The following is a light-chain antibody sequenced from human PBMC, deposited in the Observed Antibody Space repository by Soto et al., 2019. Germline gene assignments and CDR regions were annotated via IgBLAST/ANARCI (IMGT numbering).Light chain of an antibody. CDR1: QSVSNS. V-gene: IGKV3-11*01. J-gene: IGKJ5*01. CDR2: DAS. Sequence: EIVLTQSPATLSLSPGERVTLSCRASQSVSNSLAWYQQKPGQAPRLLIYDASNRATGIPARFSGSGSGTDFTLTISSLEPEDFAVYYCQQRSNWPPITFGQGTRLEIK. CDR3: QQRSNWPPIT.